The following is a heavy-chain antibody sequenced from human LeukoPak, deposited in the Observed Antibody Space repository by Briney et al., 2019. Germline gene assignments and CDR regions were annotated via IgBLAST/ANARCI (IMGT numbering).Heavy chain of an antibody. V-gene: IGHV3-15*01. J-gene: IGHJ4*02. Sequence: TAGSLRLSCAASGFTFSHAWMSWVRQAPGKGLEWVGRIKRKTDGGTADHAAPVKGRFTISRDDSKNTLYLQMNSLKTEDTAVYYCTTVTDGGLDYWGQGTLVTVSS. CDR2: IKRKTDGGTA. CDR3: TTVTDGGLDY. CDR1: GFTFSHAW.